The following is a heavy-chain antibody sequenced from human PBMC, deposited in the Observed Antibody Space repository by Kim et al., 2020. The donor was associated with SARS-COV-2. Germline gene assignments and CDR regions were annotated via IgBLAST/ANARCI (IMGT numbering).Heavy chain of an antibody. D-gene: IGHD3-3*01. CDR3: AIYDFWSGYSVFDY. J-gene: IGHJ4*02. Sequence: ASVKVSCKASGYTFTGYYMHWVRQAPGQGLEWMGWINPNSGGTNYAQKFQGRVTMTRDTSISTAYMELSRLRSDDTAVYYCAIYDFWSGYSVFDYWGQGTLVTVSS. CDR1: GYTFTGYY. V-gene: IGHV1-2*02. CDR2: INPNSGGT.